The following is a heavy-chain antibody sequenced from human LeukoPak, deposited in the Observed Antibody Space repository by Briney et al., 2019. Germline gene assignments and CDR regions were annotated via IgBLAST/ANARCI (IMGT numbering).Heavy chain of an antibody. CDR3: ATPNYDSSGYCPEYFQH. J-gene: IGHJ1*01. Sequence: PGASLQISCQGSGSTFTSYWIGCVRQLPGKGVEWMGILYPGDSDIRYSPSSQAQVTISAPKSISTSYLPWSRLKAPPAVTYYCATPNYDSSGYCPEYFQHWGQGTLVTVAS. CDR2: LYPGDSDI. D-gene: IGHD3-22*01. V-gene: IGHV5-51*01. CDR1: GSTFTSYW.